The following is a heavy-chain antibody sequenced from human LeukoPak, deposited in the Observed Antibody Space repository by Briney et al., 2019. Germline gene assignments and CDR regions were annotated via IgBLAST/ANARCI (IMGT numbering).Heavy chain of an antibody. CDR2: IYYSGST. CDR1: GGSISSHY. J-gene: IGHJ5*02. CDR3: ARFVEASSTLEMGFDP. Sequence: SGTLSLTCTVSGGSISSHYWSWIRQPPGKGLEWIGYIYYSGSTNYNPSLKSRVTISVDTSKNQFSLKLSSMTAADTAVYYCARFVEASSTLEMGFDPWGQGTLVTVSS. V-gene: IGHV4-59*11. D-gene: IGHD2-2*01.